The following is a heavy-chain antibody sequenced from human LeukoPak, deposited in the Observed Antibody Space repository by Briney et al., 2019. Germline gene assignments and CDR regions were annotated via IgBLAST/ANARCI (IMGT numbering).Heavy chain of an antibody. CDR2: INPSGGST. Sequence: ASVKVSCKASGYTFTSYYMHWVRQAPGQGLEWMGIINPSGGSTSYAQKFQGRVTMTRDTSTSTVYMELSSLRSGDTAVYYCARDSGYSSSSRDAFDIWGQGTMVTVSS. V-gene: IGHV1-46*01. J-gene: IGHJ3*02. D-gene: IGHD6-6*01. CDR3: ARDSGYSSSSRDAFDI. CDR1: GYTFTSYY.